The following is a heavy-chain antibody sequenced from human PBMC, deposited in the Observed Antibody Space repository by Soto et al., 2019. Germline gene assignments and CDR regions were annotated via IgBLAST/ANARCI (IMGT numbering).Heavy chain of an antibody. CDR3: ARDLGFGLSDY. CDR1: GYTFTSYA. V-gene: IGHV1-3*01. Sequence: QVQLVQSGAEVKKPGASVKVSCKASGYTFTSYAMHWVRQAPGQRLAWMGWINAGNGNTKYSQKFQGRVTITRETXXXXXXXXXXXXXXXXXXXXXCARDLGFGLSDYWGQGTLVTVSS. D-gene: IGHD3-10*01. CDR2: INAGNGNT. J-gene: IGHJ4*02.